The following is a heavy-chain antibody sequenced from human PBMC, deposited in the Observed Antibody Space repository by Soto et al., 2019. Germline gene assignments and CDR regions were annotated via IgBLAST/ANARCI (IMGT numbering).Heavy chain of an antibody. J-gene: IGHJ4*02. CDR2: MNPDSGDT. Sequence: ASVTVSCTTSGYTVPNYDINWVRQATGQGPEWMGWMNPDSGDTGYVPNFQGRVSMTRSTSISTAYMELSDLRSEDTAGYYCARSRGGTGVRFDCWGQGPQVTVSA. D-gene: IGHD7-27*01. CDR1: GYTVPNYD. V-gene: IGHV1-8*01. CDR3: ARSRGGTGVRFDC.